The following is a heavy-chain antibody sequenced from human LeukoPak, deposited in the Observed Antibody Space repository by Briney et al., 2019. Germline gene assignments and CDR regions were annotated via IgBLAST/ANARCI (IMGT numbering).Heavy chain of an antibody. CDR3: ASPPMVRGVIDGSYFDH. V-gene: IGHV4-39*07. Sequence: SETLSLTCTVSGGSISSSSYYWGWIRQPPGKGLEWIGSIYYSGSTYYNPSLKSRVTISVDTSKNQFSLKLSSVTAADTAVYYCASPPMVRGVIDGSYFDHWGQGTLVTVSS. J-gene: IGHJ4*02. D-gene: IGHD3-10*01. CDR2: IYYSGST. CDR1: GGSISSSSYY.